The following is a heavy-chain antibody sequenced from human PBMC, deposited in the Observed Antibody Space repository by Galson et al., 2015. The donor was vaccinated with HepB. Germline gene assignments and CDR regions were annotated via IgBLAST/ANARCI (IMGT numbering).Heavy chain of an antibody. V-gene: IGHV3-21*01. J-gene: IGHJ3*02. CDR3: ARVVCSSTSCYGYDAFDI. Sequence: SLRLSCAASGFTFSSYSMNWVRQAPGKGLEWVSSISSSSSYIYYADSVKGRFTISRDNAKNSLYLQMNSLRAEDTAVYYCARVVCSSTSCYGYDAFDIWGQGTMVTVSS. CDR2: ISSSSSYI. CDR1: GFTFSSYS. D-gene: IGHD2-2*01.